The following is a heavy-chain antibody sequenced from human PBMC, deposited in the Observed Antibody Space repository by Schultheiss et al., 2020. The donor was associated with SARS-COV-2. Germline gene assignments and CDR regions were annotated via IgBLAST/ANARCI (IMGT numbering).Heavy chain of an antibody. Sequence: GESLKISCVASGFTFSRYDIHWVRQAPGKGLEWVAVISYDGSNKYYADSVKGRFTISRDNSKNTLYLQMNSLRAEDTAVYYCARGKRYCSSTSCLKIDYWGQGTLVTVSS. V-gene: IGHV3-30*03. J-gene: IGHJ4*02. CDR2: ISYDGSNK. CDR3: ARGKRYCSSTSCLKIDY. CDR1: GFTFSRYD. D-gene: IGHD2-2*01.